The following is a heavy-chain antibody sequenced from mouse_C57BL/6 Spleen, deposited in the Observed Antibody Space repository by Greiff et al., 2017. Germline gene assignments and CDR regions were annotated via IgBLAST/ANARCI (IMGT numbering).Heavy chain of an antibody. CDR2: ISSGSSTI. CDR1: GFTFSDYG. V-gene: IGHV5-17*01. D-gene: IGHD1-1*01. Sequence: EVKVVESGGGLVKPGGSLKLSCAASGFTFSDYGMHWVRQAPEKGLEWVAYISSGSSTIYYADTVKGRFTISRDNAKNTLFLQMTSLRSEDTAMYYCARSITTVVATGDAMDYWGQGTSVTVSS. J-gene: IGHJ4*01. CDR3: ARSITTVVATGDAMDY.